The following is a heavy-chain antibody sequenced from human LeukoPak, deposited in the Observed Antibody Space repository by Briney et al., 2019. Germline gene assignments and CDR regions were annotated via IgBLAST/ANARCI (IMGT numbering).Heavy chain of an antibody. CDR3: AKGIAAAGMENAFDI. Sequence: ASVKVSCKASGGTFSSYDISWVRQAPGQGLEWMGGIIPIFGTANYAQKFQGRVTITADKSTGTAYMELSSLRYEDTAVYYCAKGIAAAGMENAFDIWGRGTMVTVSS. CDR2: IIPIFGTA. J-gene: IGHJ3*02. V-gene: IGHV1-69*06. D-gene: IGHD6-13*01. CDR1: GGTFSSYD.